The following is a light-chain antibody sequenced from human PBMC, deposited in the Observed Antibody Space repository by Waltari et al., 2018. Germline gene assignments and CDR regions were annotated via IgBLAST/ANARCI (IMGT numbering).Light chain of an antibody. Sequence: EIVMTQSPATLSMSPGERATLSCRASQSISTNLAWYQQRPGQATRLLIYDTSTRATGIPFKFSGSGSGTEFTLTISDLQPEDFAVYYCQQYNNWPPLYTFGQGTKLDIK. V-gene: IGKV3-15*01. CDR3: QQYNNWPPLYT. CDR1: QSISTN. J-gene: IGKJ2*01. CDR2: DTS.